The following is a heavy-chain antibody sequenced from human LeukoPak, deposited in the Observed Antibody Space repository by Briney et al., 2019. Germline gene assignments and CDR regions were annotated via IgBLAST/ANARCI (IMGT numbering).Heavy chain of an antibody. CDR2: IIPILGIA. J-gene: IGHJ5*02. D-gene: IGHD6-19*01. V-gene: IGHV1-69*04. Sequence: SVKVSCKASGGTFSSYAISWVRQAPGQGLEWMGRIIPILGIANYAQKFQGRVTITADKSTSTAYMELSSLRSEDTAVYYCARFPEIGSGWYWFDPWGQGTLVTVSS. CDR3: ARFPEIGSGWYWFDP. CDR1: GGTFSSYA.